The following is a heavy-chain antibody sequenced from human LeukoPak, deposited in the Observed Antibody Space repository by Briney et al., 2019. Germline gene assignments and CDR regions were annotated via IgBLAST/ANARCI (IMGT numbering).Heavy chain of an antibody. V-gene: IGHV4-59*12. CDR3: ARKTRGWFDP. J-gene: IGHJ5*02. Sequence: SETLSLTCTVSGGSISNYYWSWIRQPPGKGLEWIGYIYYIGSTNYNPSLKSRVTMSVDTSKNQFSLKLSSVTAADTAVYYCARKTRGWFDPWGQGTLVTVSS. CDR2: IYYIGST. CDR1: GGSISNYY.